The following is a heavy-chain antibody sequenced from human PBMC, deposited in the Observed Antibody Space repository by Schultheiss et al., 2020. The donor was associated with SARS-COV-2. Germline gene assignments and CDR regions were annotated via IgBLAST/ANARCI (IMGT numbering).Heavy chain of an antibody. V-gene: IGHV3-48*03. CDR1: GFTFSSYE. D-gene: IGHD2-15*01. CDR2: ISSSGSTI. Sequence: GESLKISCAASGFTFSSYEMNWVRQAPGKGLEWVSYISSSGSTIYYADSVKGRFTISRDNAKNSLYLQMNSLRAEDTAVYYCARDPVVVVVAATPTYYFDYWGQGTLVTVSS. J-gene: IGHJ4*02. CDR3: ARDPVVVVVAATPTYYFDY.